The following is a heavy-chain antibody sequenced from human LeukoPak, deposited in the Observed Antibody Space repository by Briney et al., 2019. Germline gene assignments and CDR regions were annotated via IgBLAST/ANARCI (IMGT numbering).Heavy chain of an antibody. CDR2: INHSGST. V-gene: IGHV4-34*01. CDR1: GGSFSGYY. J-gene: IGHJ4*02. D-gene: IGHD5-18*01. CDR3: ARGPVSYGVQGTYYFDY. Sequence: SETLSLTCAVYGGSFSGYYWSWIRQPPGKGLEWIGEINHSGSTNYNPSLKSRVTISVDTSKNQFSLKLSSVTAADTAVYYCARGPVSYGVQGTYYFDYWGQGTLVTVSS.